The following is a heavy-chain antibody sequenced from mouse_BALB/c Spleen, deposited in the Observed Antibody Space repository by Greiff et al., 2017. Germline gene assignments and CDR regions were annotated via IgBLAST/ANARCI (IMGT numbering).Heavy chain of an antibody. V-gene: IGHV5-6-5*01. CDR2: ISSGGST. J-gene: IGHJ3*01. Sequence: EVMLVESGGGLVKPGGSLKLSCAASGFTFSDYYMYWVRQTPEKRLEWVASISSGGSTYYPDSVKGRFTISRDNARNILYLQMSSLRSEDTAMYYCARGDYYGSSLFAYWGQGTLVTVSA. CDR3: ARGDYYGSSLFAY. CDR1: GFTFSDYY. D-gene: IGHD1-1*01.